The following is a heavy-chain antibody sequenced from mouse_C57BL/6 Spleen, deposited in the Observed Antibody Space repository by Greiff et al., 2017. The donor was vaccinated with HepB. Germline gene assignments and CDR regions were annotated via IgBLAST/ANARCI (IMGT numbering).Heavy chain of an antibody. CDR2: IRNKANGYTT. J-gene: IGHJ2*01. D-gene: IGHD1-1*01. Sequence: EVQLVESGGGLVQPGGSLSLSCAASGFTFTDYYMSWVRQPPGKALEWLGFIRNKANGYTTEYSASVKGRFTISRDNSQSILYLQMNALRAEDSATYYCARSFITTVVAHFDYWGQGTTLTVSS. V-gene: IGHV7-3*01. CDR1: GFTFTDYY. CDR3: ARSFITTVVAHFDY.